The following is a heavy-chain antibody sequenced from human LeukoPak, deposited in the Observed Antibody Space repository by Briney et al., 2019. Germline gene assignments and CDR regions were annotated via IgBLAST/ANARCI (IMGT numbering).Heavy chain of an antibody. CDR2: ISPAGGTT. V-gene: IGHV3-23*01. CDR3: ARAGDSSGYYYPFDY. CDR1: GFTFSSEA. J-gene: IGHJ4*02. D-gene: IGHD3-22*01. Sequence: GGSLRLSCAVSGFTFSSEAMGWVRQLPGGGLEWVSTISPAGGTTYYAESMKGRFTISRDNSKNTLYLQMNSLRAEDTAVYYCARAGDSSGYYYPFDYWGQGTLVTVSS.